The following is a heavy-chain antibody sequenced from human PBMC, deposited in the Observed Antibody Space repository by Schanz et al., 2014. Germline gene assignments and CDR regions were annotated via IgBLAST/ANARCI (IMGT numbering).Heavy chain of an antibody. CDR2: IKKDGSEN. Sequence: VQLVESGGGVVQPGGSLRLSCEGSGFSFSDYWMGWVRQAPRKGLEWVANIKKDGSENYYADSVQGRFTISRDNAKNALYLQMNSLRHDDTAVYYCARAPGANASPYYGDYGGQGSLVTVSS. CDR3: ARAPGANASPYYGDY. D-gene: IGHD2-8*01. CDR1: GFSFSDYW. J-gene: IGHJ4*02. V-gene: IGHV3-7*03.